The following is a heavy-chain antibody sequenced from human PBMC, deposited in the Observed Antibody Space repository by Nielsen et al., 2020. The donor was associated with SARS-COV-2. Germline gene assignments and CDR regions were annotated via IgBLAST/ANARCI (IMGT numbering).Heavy chain of an antibody. V-gene: IGHV3-21*04. J-gene: IGHJ5*02. D-gene: IGHD2-2*01. CDR3: AKADCSSTSCLNWFDP. Sequence: GGSLRLSCAASGFTFSSYSMNWVRQAPGKGLEWVSSISTTGSYIYYADSVKGRFTISRDNAKNSLYLQMNSLRAEDTALYYCAKADCSSTSCLNWFDPWGQGTLVTVSS. CDR2: ISTTGSYI. CDR1: GFTFSSYS.